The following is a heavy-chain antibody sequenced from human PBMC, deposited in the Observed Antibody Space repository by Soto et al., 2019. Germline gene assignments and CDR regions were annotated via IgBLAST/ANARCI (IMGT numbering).Heavy chain of an antibody. D-gene: IGHD3-3*01. CDR1: GFTFSSYA. V-gene: IGHV3-23*01. CDR3: AKDHPFVPVYDAFDV. Sequence: LRLSCAASGFTFSSYAMSWVRQAPVKGLEWVSAISGSGGSTYYADSVKGRFTISRDNSKNTLYLQMNSLRAEDTAVYYCAKDHPFVPVYDAFDVWGHGTMVTVSS. CDR2: ISGSGGST. J-gene: IGHJ3*01.